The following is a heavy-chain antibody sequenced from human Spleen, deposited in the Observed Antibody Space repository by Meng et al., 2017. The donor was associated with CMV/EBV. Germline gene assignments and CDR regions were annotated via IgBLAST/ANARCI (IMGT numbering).Heavy chain of an antibody. J-gene: IGHJ4*02. D-gene: IGHD1-7*01. Sequence: GESLKISCAASGFTFSSYGMHWVRQAPGKGLEWVAFLRYDGNNKYYTDSVKGRFTISRDNSKNTLYLQMNSLRAEDTAVYYCAKDNWNYRSYFDYWGQGTLVTVSS. CDR1: GFTFSSYG. CDR3: AKDNWNYRSYFDY. V-gene: IGHV3-30*02. CDR2: LRYDGNNK.